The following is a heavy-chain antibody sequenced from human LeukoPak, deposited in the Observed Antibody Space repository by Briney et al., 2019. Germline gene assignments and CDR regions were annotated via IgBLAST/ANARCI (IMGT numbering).Heavy chain of an antibody. J-gene: IGHJ3*02. Sequence: GGSLRLSCAASGFTFSSYGMHWVRQAPGKGLEWVAVISYDGSNKYYADSVKGRFTISRDNSKDTLYLQMNSLRAEDTAVYYCAKDRSGTPRGGFDIWGQGTMVTV. CDR2: ISYDGSNK. CDR3: AKDRSGTPRGGFDI. V-gene: IGHV3-30*18. CDR1: GFTFSSYG. D-gene: IGHD1-26*01.